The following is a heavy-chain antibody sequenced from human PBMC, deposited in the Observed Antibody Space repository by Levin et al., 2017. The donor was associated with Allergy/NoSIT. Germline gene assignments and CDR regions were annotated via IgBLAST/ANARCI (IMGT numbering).Heavy chain of an antibody. Sequence: GGSLRLSCAASGFTFSNFGIHWVRQAPGKGLEWVSAIWYDGSNKDYRDSVKGRFTISRDNSKNTLYLQMDSLRVEDTAVYYCARDRYSAVASIDITHPLDYWGQGTLVTVSS. V-gene: IGHV3-33*01. D-gene: IGHD6-19*01. CDR3: ARDRYSAVASIDITHPLDY. CDR1: GFTFSNFG. J-gene: IGHJ4*02. CDR2: IWYDGSNK.